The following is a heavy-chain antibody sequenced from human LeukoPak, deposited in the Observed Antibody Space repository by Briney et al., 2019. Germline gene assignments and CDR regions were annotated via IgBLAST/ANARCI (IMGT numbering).Heavy chain of an antibody. CDR3: AKSLRFGGRPTDAFDI. Sequence: PGGSLRLSCAASGFTFSSYAMSWVRQAPGKGLEWVSAISGSGGSTYYADSVKGRFTISRDNSKNTLYLQMNSLRAEDTAVYYCAKSLRFGGRPTDAFDIWGQGTMVTVSS. V-gene: IGHV3-23*01. CDR1: GFTFSSYA. D-gene: IGHD3-10*01. J-gene: IGHJ3*02. CDR2: ISGSGGST.